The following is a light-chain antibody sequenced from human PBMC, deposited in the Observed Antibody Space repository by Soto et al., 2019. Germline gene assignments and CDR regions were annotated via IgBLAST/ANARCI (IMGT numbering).Light chain of an antibody. CDR3: AAWDDSLNGVV. CDR2: SNN. J-gene: IGLJ2*01. Sequence: QSVLTQPPSASGTPGQRVTISFSGSSSNIGSSYVYWYQQLPGTAPKLLIHSNNQRPSGVPDRISGSNAGTSASLAISGLQYEDEADYHCAAWDDSLNGVVFGGGTKLPVL. V-gene: IGLV1-44*01. CDR1: SSNIGSSY.